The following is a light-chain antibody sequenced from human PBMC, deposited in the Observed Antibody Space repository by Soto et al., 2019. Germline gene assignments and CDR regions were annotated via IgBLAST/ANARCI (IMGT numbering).Light chain of an antibody. CDR1: SFNIGNNY. J-gene: IGLJ1*01. V-gene: IGLV1-51*01. CDR2: DNY. CDR3: GTWDTSLRVFYV. Sequence: QSVLTQPPSVSAAPGQNVTISCSGTSFNIGNNYVSWYQHLPGTAPRILIYDNYKRPSGIPDRFSGFKSGTSATLGITGLQTGDEADYYCGTWDTSLRVFYVFGSGTKVTVL.